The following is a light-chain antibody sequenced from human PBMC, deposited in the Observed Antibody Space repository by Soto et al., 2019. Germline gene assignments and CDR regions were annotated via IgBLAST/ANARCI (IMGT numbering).Light chain of an antibody. CDR3: QQHGSSPIT. Sequence: EGVLTQSPGTLSLSPGERATLSCRASQTVTRNYLAWHQQKPGQTPRLLVYGASSRATGIPDRFSGSGSGTDFTLTISRLEPEDFAVYYCQQHGSSPITFGQGTRLEIK. CDR1: QTVTRNY. V-gene: IGKV3-20*01. CDR2: GAS. J-gene: IGKJ5*01.